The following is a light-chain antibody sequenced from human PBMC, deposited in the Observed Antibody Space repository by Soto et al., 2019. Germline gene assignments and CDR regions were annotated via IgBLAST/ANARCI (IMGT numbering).Light chain of an antibody. Sequence: EVVLTQSAGTLSLSPGERATLSCRASQSISSSFLAWYQQKPGQAPRLLIYGASTRATGIPDRFSGSGSGTDFTLTISRLEPEDFATYYCQQYETFSGTFGPGTKVDI. CDR3: QQYETFSGT. J-gene: IGKJ1*01. CDR2: GAS. CDR1: QSISSSF. V-gene: IGKV3-20*01.